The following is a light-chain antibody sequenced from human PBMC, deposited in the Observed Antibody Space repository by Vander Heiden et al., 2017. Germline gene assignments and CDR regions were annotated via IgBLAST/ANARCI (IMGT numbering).Light chain of an antibody. V-gene: IGKV3-11*01. Sequence: IVLTQFPATLSFSPGERATLSCRASQSVVRYLAWYQQSPGQAPRLLIYDASKRATGIPARFSGSGSGTDFTLAISSLQSEESAVYYCLQRNIWPLTFGGGTRVEIK. CDR2: DAS. CDR3: LQRNIWPLT. J-gene: IGKJ4*01. CDR1: QSVVRY.